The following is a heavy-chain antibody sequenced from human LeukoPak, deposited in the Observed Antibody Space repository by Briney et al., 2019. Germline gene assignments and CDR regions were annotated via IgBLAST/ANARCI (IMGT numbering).Heavy chain of an antibody. V-gene: IGHV3-74*01. Sequence: RGSLRLSCTTSGFTVTNCWMHWVRQAPGKGLVWVSRINSDGSNTNYAGSVKGRFTISRDNARNTLYLQMNSLRAEDTAVYYCAGGLSDYYYTVGYWGQGTLVTVSS. CDR1: GFTVTNCW. J-gene: IGHJ4*02. D-gene: IGHD3-22*01. CDR3: AGGLSDYYYTVGY. CDR2: INSDGSNT.